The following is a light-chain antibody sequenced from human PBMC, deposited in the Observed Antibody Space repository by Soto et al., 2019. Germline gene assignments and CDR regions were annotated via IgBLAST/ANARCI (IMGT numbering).Light chain of an antibody. CDR3: QQYGSSPYT. Sequence: IVLTQSPGTLSLSPGERATLSCRASQSVTSDYLAWYQQKPGQPARLLIYGASNRATAIADRFSGSGSETDFTLTISRVDPEDFAVYYCQQYGSSPYTLGQGTRLDI. CDR2: GAS. CDR1: QSVTSDY. J-gene: IGKJ2*01. V-gene: IGKV3-20*01.